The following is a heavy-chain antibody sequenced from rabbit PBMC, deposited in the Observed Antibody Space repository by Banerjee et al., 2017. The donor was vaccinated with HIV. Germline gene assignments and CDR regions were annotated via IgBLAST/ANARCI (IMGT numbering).Heavy chain of an antibody. D-gene: IGHD2-1*01. V-gene: IGHV1S7*01. CDR3: VRDGSHDEYGDYDL. Sequence: QSLEESGGDLVKPGASLTLTCKASGFDFSSYYMSWVRQAPGKGLEWIGYIDPVFGSTYYASWVNGRFTISSHNAQNTLYLQLNSLTAADTATYFCVRDGSHDEYGDYDLWGPGTLVTVS. CDR2: IDPVFGST. CDR1: GFDFSSYY. J-gene: IGHJ4*01.